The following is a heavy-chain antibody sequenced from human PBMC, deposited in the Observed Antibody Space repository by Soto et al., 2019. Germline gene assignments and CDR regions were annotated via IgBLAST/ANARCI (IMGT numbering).Heavy chain of an antibody. CDR1: GYTFTSYG. J-gene: IGHJ4*02. Sequence: QVQLVQSGAEVKKPGASVKVSCKASGYTFTSYGISWVRQAPGQGLEWMGWISAYNGNTNYAQKLQGRVTMTTDTPTTTDYMELRSLRSDDTAVYYCVLAAHPPYLDYWGQGPLVTVS. CDR2: ISAYNGNT. CDR3: VLAAHPPYLDY. D-gene: IGHD2-15*01. V-gene: IGHV1-18*01.